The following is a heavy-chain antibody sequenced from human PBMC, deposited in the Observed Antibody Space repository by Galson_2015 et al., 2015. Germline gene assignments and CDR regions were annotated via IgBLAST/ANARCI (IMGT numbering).Heavy chain of an antibody. CDR3: ARTTGTTPPRFDY. Sequence: SLRLSCAASGFTFSSYRMNWVRQAPGKGLEWVSYITSSSSTIYYADSVKGRFTISRDNAKNSLYLQMNSLRVEDTAVYYCARTTGTTPPRFDYWGQGTLVTVSS. J-gene: IGHJ4*02. CDR2: ITSSSSTI. V-gene: IGHV3-48*01. D-gene: IGHD1-1*01. CDR1: GFTFSSYR.